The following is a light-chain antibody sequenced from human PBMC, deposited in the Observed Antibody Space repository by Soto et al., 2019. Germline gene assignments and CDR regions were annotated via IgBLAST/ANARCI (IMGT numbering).Light chain of an antibody. CDR3: QQRSNWPPGRT. J-gene: IGKJ1*01. CDR2: GAT. Sequence: EIVLTQSPGALSLSPGERATLSCRASQSVSNNYLAWYQQKPGQAPRLLIHGATTRATGIPARFSGSGSGTEFTLTISSLQSEDFAVYYCQQRSNWPPGRTFGQGTKVDIK. CDR1: QSVSNN. V-gene: IGKV3-15*01.